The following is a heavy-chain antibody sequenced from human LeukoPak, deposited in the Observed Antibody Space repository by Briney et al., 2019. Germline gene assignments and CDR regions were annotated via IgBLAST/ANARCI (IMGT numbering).Heavy chain of an antibody. CDR2: ISSSGSTI. D-gene: IGHD6-19*01. CDR3: ARAEKIAVAGMGYYFDY. V-gene: IGHV3-11*04. J-gene: IGHJ4*02. CDR1: GFTFSDYY. Sequence: GGSLRLSCAASGFTFSDYYMSWIRQAPGKGLEWVSYISSSGSTIYYADSVKGRFTISRDNSKNTLYLQMNSLRAEDTAVYYCARAEKIAVAGMGYYFDYWGQGTLVTVSS.